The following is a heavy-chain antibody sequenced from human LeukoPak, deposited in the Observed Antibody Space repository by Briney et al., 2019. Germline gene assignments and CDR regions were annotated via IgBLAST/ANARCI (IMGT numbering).Heavy chain of an antibody. CDR1: GGSISSYY. J-gene: IGHJ4*02. CDR3: ARHSGDY. Sequence: SETLSLTCTVSGGSISSYYWSWIREPPGKGLEWIGYIYYSGSTNYSPSLKSRVTISIETSKNQFYMKLNSVTAADTAIYYCARHSGDYWGQGTLVTVSS. CDR2: IYYSGST. V-gene: IGHV4-59*08. D-gene: IGHD3-10*01.